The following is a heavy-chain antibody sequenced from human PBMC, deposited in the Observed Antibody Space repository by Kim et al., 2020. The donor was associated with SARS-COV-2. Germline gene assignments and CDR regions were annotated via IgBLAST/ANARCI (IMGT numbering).Heavy chain of an antibody. CDR3: ARRPAGFDW. J-gene: IGHJ4*02. CDR2: IDHDGNT. CDR1: SRSFSGHY. Sequence: SETLSLTCAVYSRSFSGHYWSWIRQLPGVGLEWIGEIDHDGNTNYNPSLGSRITLSVDTSKNQFSLELKTLTAADTAVYYCARRPAGFDWWGQGTPVTVSS. V-gene: IGHV4-34*01.